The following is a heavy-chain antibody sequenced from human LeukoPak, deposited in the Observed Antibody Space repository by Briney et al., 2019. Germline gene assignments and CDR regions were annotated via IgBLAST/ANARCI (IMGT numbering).Heavy chain of an antibody. CDR2: IGTAGDT. J-gene: IGHJ6*02. CDR1: GFTFSSYD. V-gene: IGHV3-13*04. Sequence: GGSLRLSCAASGFTFSSYDMHWVRQATGKGLEWVSAIGTAGDTYYPGSVKGRFTISRENAKNSLYLQMNSLRAGDTAVYYCARGTHTTYYDILTGYYFYYGMDVWGQGTTVTVSS. CDR3: ARGTHTTYYDILTGYYFYYGMDV. D-gene: IGHD3-9*01.